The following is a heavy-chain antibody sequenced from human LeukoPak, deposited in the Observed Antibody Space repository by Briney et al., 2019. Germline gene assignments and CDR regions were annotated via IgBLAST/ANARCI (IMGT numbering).Heavy chain of an antibody. CDR2: INHSRST. Sequence: PSETLSLTCAVYGGSFSGYYWSWIRQPPGKGLEWIGEINHSRSTNYNPSLKSRVTISVDTSKNQFSLKLSSVTAADTAVYYCARGRNYYDYVWGSYRYTARSKWFDPWGQGTLVTVSS. CDR1: GGSFSGYY. D-gene: IGHD3-16*02. J-gene: IGHJ5*02. V-gene: IGHV4-34*01. CDR3: ARGRNYYDYVWGSYRYTARSKWFDP.